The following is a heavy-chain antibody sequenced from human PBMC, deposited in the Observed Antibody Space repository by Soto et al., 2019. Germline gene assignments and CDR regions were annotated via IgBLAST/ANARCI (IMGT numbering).Heavy chain of an antibody. CDR2: IRSKAYGGTT. V-gene: IGHV3-49*03. Sequence: GGSLRLSCTASGFTFGDYAMSWFRQAPGKGLEWVGFIRSKAYGGTTEYAASVKGRFTISRDDSKSIAYLQMNSLKTEDTAVYYCTRDLPKSYYDFWSGLEGYYYYYMDVWGKGTTVTVSS. CDR3: TRDLPKSYYDFWSGLEGYYYYYMDV. D-gene: IGHD3-3*01. CDR1: GFTFGDYA. J-gene: IGHJ6*03.